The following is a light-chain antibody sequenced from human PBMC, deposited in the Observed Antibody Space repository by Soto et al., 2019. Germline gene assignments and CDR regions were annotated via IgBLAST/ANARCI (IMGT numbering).Light chain of an antibody. CDR3: QQSYSATT. Sequence: DIQMTQSPSSLSASVGDRVTITCRASQSISNYLNWYQQKPGKAPKLLIYTASTLQSEVPSRFSGSGSGTDFTLTISSLQPEDFATYYCQQSYSATTFGGGTKVEIK. CDR1: QSISNY. V-gene: IGKV1-39*01. J-gene: IGKJ4*01. CDR2: TAS.